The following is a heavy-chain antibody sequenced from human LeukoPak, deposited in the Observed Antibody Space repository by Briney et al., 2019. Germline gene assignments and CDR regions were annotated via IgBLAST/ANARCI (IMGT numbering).Heavy chain of an antibody. CDR1: GFTFSSYG. D-gene: IGHD4-17*01. CDR3: AKGGASVTRYVDY. V-gene: IGHV3-30*02. Sequence: GGSLRLSCAASGFTFSSYGMHWVRQAPGKGLEWVAFIRYDGSNKYYADSVKGRFTISRDNSQNTLYLQMNSLRPEGTAVYYCAKGGASVTRYVDYWGQGTLVTVSS. CDR2: IRYDGSNK. J-gene: IGHJ4*02.